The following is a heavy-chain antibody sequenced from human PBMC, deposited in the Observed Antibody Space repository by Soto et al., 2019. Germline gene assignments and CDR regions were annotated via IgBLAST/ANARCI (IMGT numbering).Heavy chain of an antibody. V-gene: IGHV6-1*01. D-gene: IGHD1-26*01. CDR3: ARDPPDFLSGLDC. J-gene: IGHJ4*02. CDR2: TYYRSQWHY. Sequence: SQTLSLTCAISGDNVSNNGAAWNWIRQSPSRGLEWLGRTYYRSQWHYEYAPSVRGRITINPDTSKNHFSLQLNSVTPEDTALYYCARDPPDFLSGLDCWGQGTLVTVSS. CDR1: GDNVSNNGAA.